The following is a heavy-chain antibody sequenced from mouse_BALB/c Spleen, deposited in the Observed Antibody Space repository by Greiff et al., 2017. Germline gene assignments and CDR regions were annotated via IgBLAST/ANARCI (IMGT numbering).Heavy chain of an antibody. CDR3: ARRGLTPYAMDY. Sequence: EVQREQSGAGLVKPGGSVKLSCAASGFTFSSYAMDWVRQTPEQRLEWVATISSDGSYTYYPDSVKGRFTITRDNAKNTLYLKMSSLRSEDTAMYYCARRGLTPYAMDYWGQGTSVTVSS. CDR1: GFTFSSYA. D-gene: IGHD4-1*01. CDR2: ISSDGSYT. J-gene: IGHJ4*01. V-gene: IGHV5-9-3*01.